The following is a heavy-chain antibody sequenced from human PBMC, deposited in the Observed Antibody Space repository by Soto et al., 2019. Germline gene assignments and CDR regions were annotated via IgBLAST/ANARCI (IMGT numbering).Heavy chain of an antibody. CDR1: GGTFRTSA. D-gene: IGHD3-3*02. Sequence: QVQLVQAGAEVKKPGSSVKVSCTASGGTFRTSAISWVRQAPGQGLEWVGGIMPVFQRPKYAQNFQGRFTSTAAESTSTAYMELSSLRSVDTAVYFCARDKDRPQLGGNYYYILDVWGQGTAVTVSS. CDR3: ARDKDRPQLGGNYYYILDV. J-gene: IGHJ6*02. CDR2: IMPVFQRP. V-gene: IGHV1-69*12.